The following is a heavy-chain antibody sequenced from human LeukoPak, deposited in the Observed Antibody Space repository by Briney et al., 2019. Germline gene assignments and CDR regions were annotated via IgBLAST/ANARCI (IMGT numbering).Heavy chain of an antibody. CDR2: INWNGGRT. CDR1: GFMLDDYG. V-gene: IGHV3-20*04. Sequence: GGSLRLSCAASGFMLDDYGMSWVRQAPGKGLEWVSGINWNGGRTGYADSVKGRFTISRDNAKNSLYLQLNSLRAEDTALYYCARDYDYGDYPGYWGQGTLVTVSS. D-gene: IGHD4-17*01. CDR3: ARDYDYGDYPGY. J-gene: IGHJ4*02.